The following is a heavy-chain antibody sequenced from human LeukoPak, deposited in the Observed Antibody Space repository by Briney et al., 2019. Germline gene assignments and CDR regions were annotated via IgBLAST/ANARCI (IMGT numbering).Heavy chain of an antibody. Sequence: GGSLRLSCAASGFTFSSYAMSWVRQAPGKGLEWVSAISGSGGSTYYADSVEGRFTISRDNSKNTLYLQMNSLRAEDTAVYYCAKRRGYSSGWSSDYWGQGTLVTVSS. CDR2: ISGSGGST. J-gene: IGHJ4*02. CDR1: GFTFSSYA. D-gene: IGHD6-19*01. V-gene: IGHV3-23*01. CDR3: AKRRGYSSGWSSDY.